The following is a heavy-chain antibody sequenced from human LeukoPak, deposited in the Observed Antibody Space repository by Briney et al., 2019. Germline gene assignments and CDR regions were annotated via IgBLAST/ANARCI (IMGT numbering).Heavy chain of an antibody. CDR1: GGSISSSSYY. D-gene: IGHD3-22*01. CDR2: IYYSWST. CDR3: AREGGYDSSGYYYSPDHAFDI. V-gene: IGHV4-39*01. J-gene: IGHJ3*02. Sequence: SETLSLTCTVSGGSISSSSYYWGWIRQPPGKGLEWIGSIYYSWSTYYNPSLKSRVTISVDTSKNQFSLKLSSVTAADTAVYYCAREGGYDSSGYYYSPDHAFDIWGQGTMVTVSS.